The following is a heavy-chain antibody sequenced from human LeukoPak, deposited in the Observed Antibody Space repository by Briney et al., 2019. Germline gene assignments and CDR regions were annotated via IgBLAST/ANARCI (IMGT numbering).Heavy chain of an antibody. CDR3: ARDLDGYSGNYMDY. CDR2: ISSSISYT. Sequence: GGSLRLSCAASVVTFSTYSMNWVRQAPGKGLEWVSCISSSISYTDYADSVKGRFTISRDNAKNSLYLQMNSLRAEDTAVYYCARDLDGYSGNYMDYWGQGTLVTVSS. J-gene: IGHJ4*02. CDR1: VVTFSTYS. D-gene: IGHD5-12*01. V-gene: IGHV3-21*01.